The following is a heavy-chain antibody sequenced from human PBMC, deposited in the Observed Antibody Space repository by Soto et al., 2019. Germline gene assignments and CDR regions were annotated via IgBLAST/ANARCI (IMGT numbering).Heavy chain of an antibody. V-gene: IGHV1-8*01. D-gene: IGHD6-19*01. CDR2: MNPNSGNT. CDR3: ARGIAVARTVWFDP. J-gene: IGHJ5*02. Sequence: QVQLVQSGAEVKKPGASVKVSCKASGYTFTSYDINWVRQATGQGLEWMGWMNPNSGNTGYAQKFQGRVTMTRNTSISTAYMELSSLRSEDTAVYYCARGIAVARTVWFDPWGQGSLVTVSS. CDR1: GYTFTSYD.